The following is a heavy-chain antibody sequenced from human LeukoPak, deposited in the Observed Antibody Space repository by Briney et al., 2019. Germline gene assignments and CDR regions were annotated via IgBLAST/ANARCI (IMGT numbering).Heavy chain of an antibody. CDR1: GYSFTSYW. D-gene: IGHD6-13*01. CDR2: IYPGDSDT. V-gene: IGHV5-51*01. CDR3: ARGGDIAAAGTAAFDI. J-gene: IGHJ3*02. Sequence: GESLKISWKGSGYSFTSYWIGWVRQMPGKGLEWMGIIYPGDSDTRYSPSFQGQVTISADKSISTAYLQWSSLKASDTAMYYCARGGDIAAAGTAAFDIWGQGTMVTVSS.